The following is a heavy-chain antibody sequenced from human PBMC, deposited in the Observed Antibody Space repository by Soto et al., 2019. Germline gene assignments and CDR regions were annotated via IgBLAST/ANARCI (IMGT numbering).Heavy chain of an antibody. V-gene: IGHV1-18*03. CDR3: VMVDNYVTPTPQDV. CDR1: GYIFVNYG. CDR2: ISPYTGNT. Sequence: QVKLVQSGDEVKKPGASVKVSCKASGYIFVNYGIDWVRQAPGQGLEWMGWISPYTGNTHSASKVQGRLTMTTDTSTSTAYMGLVSLPSDDMAVYYCVMVDNYVTPTPQDVWGQGTTVTVSS. D-gene: IGHD3-16*01. J-gene: IGHJ6*02.